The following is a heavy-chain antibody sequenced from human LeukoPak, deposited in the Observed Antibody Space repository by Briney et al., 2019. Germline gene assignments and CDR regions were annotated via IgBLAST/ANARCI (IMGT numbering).Heavy chain of an antibody. CDR2: ITSSSNYI. CDR1: GFTFSYYS. CDR3: ARDRGTLDAFDI. V-gene: IGHV3-21*01. Sequence: GGSLRLSCAASGFTFSYYSMNWVRQAPGKGLEWVSFITSSSNYIYYADSVKGRFTISRDNVKNSLYLQMNSLRAEDTAVYYCARDRGTLDAFDIWGQGTMVTVSS. J-gene: IGHJ3*02.